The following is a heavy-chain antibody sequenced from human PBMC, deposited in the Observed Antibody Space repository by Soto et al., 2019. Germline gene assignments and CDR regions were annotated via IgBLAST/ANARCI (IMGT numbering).Heavy chain of an antibody. CDR3: AAWAEGATEVH. D-gene: IGHD2-15*01. J-gene: IGHJ4*02. CDR2: IWYDASKQ. Sequence: GSLRLSCETSGFSFSVYGMHWVRQAPGKGLEWVAVIWYDASKQFYAASVEGRFTISRDNSKAILYLQMNSLRAEDTAVYYCAAWAEGATEVHWGQGXLVTVYS. V-gene: IGHV3-33*01. CDR1: GFSFSVYG.